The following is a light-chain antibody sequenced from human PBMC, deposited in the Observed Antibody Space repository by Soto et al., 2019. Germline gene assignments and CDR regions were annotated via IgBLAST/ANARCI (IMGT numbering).Light chain of an antibody. J-gene: IGLJ1*01. CDR3: SSYRINTVV. V-gene: IGLV2-14*01. CDR1: SSDIGGSNY. Sequence: QCWLAHPASGCGSPGHSITIACSGTSSDIGGSNYVSWYQQHPGKAPKLIIYEVTNRPSGVSDRFSGSKSDNTASLIISGLQAEQEAHYYCSSYRINTVVFGSGTKVNVL. CDR2: EVT.